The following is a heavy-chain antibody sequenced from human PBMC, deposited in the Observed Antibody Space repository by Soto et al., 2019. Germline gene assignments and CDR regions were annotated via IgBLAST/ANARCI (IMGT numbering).Heavy chain of an antibody. V-gene: IGHV3-9*01. CDR3: AKGVAGWYYFDY. J-gene: IGHJ4*02. CDR2: ISWNVGSI. D-gene: IGHD3-3*01. Sequence: EVQLVESGGGLVQPGRSLRLSCAASGFAFDDYAMHWVRQAPGKGLEWVSGISWNVGSIAYADSVKGRFTISRDNAKNSLYLQMNSLRAEDTALYYCAKGVAGWYYFDYWGQGTLFTVSS. CDR1: GFAFDDYA.